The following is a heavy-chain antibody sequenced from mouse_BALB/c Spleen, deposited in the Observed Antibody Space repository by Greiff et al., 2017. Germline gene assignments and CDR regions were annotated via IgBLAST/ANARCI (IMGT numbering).Heavy chain of an antibody. CDR1: GFSLTSYG. J-gene: IGHJ4*01. V-gene: IGHV2-9*02. CDR3: ASYGNYAMDY. D-gene: IGHD2-1*01. CDR2: IWAGGST. Sequence: VQVVESGPGLVAPSQSLSITCTVSGFSLTSYGVHWVRQPPGKGLEWLGVIWAGGSTNYNSALMSRLSISKDNSKSQVFLKMNSLQTDDTAMYYCASYGNYAMDYWGQGTSVTVSS.